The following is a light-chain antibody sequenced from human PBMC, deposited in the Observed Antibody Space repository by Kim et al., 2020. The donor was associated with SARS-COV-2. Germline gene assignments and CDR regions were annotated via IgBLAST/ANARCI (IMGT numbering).Light chain of an antibody. CDR2: LNSDGSH. CDR3: QTWGTGIGV. V-gene: IGLV4-69*01. J-gene: IGLJ3*02. Sequence: AWVKLTCTLSSGHSSYAIAWHQQQPEKGPRYLMKLNSDGSHSKGDGIPDRFSGSSSGAERYLTISSLQSEDEADYYCQTWGTGIGVFGGGTQLTVL. CDR1: SGHSSYA.